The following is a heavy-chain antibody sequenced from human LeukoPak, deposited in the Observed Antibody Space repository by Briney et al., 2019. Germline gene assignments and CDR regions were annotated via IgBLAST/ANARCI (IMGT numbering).Heavy chain of an antibody. V-gene: IGHV4-59*01. Sequence: SETLSLTCAVSGGSISSYYWSWIRQSPGRGLEYIGHIYYNGRTDYNPSLKSRVTISVDTSRNQFSLKLNSVTAADTAVYFCARWYCSRGTCYYLDYWGQGTLVTVS. D-gene: IGHD2-2*01. CDR2: IYYNGRT. CDR3: ARWYCSRGTCYYLDY. CDR1: GGSISSYY. J-gene: IGHJ4*02.